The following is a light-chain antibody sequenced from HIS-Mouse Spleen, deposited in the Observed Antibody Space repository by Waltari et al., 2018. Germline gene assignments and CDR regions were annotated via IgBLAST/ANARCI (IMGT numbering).Light chain of an antibody. CDR2: SNN. V-gene: IGLV1-44*01. J-gene: IGLJ2*01. CDR1: SSNIGSNT. Sequence: QSVLTQPPSASGTPGQRVTIPCSGSSSNIGSNTVNWYQQLPGMAPKLLIYSNNQRPSGVPDRFSGSKSGTSASLAISGLQSEDEADYYCAAWDDSLNGPVFGGGTKLTVL. CDR3: AAWDDSLNGPV.